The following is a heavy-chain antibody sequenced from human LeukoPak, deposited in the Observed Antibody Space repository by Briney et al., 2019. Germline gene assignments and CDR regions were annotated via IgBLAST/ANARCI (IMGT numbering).Heavy chain of an antibody. Sequence: PSETLSLTCTVSGGSISSSSYYWSWIRQPPGKGLEWIGEINHSGSTNYNPSLKSRVTISVDTSKNQFSLKLSSVTAADTAVYYCARQGPPGYCSSTSCPGGYYYMDVWGKGTTVTVSS. CDR2: INHSGST. V-gene: IGHV4-39*01. CDR1: GGSISSSSYY. J-gene: IGHJ6*03. CDR3: ARQGPPGYCSSTSCPGGYYYMDV. D-gene: IGHD2-2*03.